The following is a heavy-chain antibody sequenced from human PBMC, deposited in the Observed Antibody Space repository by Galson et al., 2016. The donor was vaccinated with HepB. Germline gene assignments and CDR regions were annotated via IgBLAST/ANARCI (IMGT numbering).Heavy chain of an antibody. D-gene: IGHD4-17*01. J-gene: IGHJ4*02. CDR2: IYWDDDT. V-gene: IGHV2-5*02. CDR3: AHRTVTAVTSPFNF. Sequence: PALVKPTQTLTLTCTFSGFSLSTSGVGVGWIRQPPGKALEWLAIIYWDDDTRYRPPLENRLTITKDTSKNQVVLTVTDMDPVDTATYYCAHRTVTAVTSPFNFWGQGALVTVSS. CDR1: GFSLSTSGVG.